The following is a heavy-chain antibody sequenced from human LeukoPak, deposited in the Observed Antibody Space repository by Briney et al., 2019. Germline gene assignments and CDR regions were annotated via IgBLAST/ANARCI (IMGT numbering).Heavy chain of an antibody. J-gene: IGHJ4*02. CDR2: IYSGGST. Sequence: GGSLRLSCAPSGLTFSSNYMSWVRQAPGKGLECVSVIYSGGSTYYADSVKGRFTISRDNSKNTLYLQMNSLRAEDTAVYYCAKHEDTGEFDYWGQGTLVTVSS. CDR3: AKHEDTGEFDY. V-gene: IGHV3-53*01. D-gene: IGHD2-15*01. CDR1: GLTFSSNY.